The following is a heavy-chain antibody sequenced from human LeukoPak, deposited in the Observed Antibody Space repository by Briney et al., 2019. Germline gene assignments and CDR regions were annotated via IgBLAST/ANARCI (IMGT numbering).Heavy chain of an antibody. Sequence: SETLSLTCTVSGGSISSGGYYWSWIRQHPGEGLEWIGYIYYSGSTYYNPSLKSRVTISVDTSKNQFSLKLSSVTAADTAVYYCAGYSSGWYFDYWGQGTLVTVSS. V-gene: IGHV4-31*03. J-gene: IGHJ4*02. D-gene: IGHD6-19*01. CDR1: GGSISSGGYY. CDR3: AGYSSGWYFDY. CDR2: IYYSGST.